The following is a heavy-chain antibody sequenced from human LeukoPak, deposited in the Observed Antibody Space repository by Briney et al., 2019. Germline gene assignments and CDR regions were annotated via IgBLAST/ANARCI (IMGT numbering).Heavy chain of an antibody. Sequence: PGGSLRLSCAASGFTFDDYGMSWVRQAPGKGLEWVSGINWNGGSTVYADSVKGRFTISRDNAKNSLYLQMNSLRAEDTALYYCARSHVVVVTAANDYWGQGTLVTVSS. V-gene: IGHV3-20*04. CDR2: INWNGGST. CDR3: ARSHVVVVTAANDY. CDR1: GFTFDDYG. J-gene: IGHJ4*02. D-gene: IGHD2-21*02.